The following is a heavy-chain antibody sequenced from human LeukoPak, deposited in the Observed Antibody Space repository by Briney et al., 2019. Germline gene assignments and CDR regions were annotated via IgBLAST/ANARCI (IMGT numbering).Heavy chain of an antibody. Sequence: GGSLRLSCAASGFTFSSYWMSWVRQAPGKGLEWVANIKQDGSEKYYVDSVKGRFTISRDNAKNSLYLQMNSLRAEDTAVYYCAREVNYDFWSGSADWFDPWGQETLVTVSS. V-gene: IGHV3-7*01. J-gene: IGHJ5*02. CDR1: GFTFSSYW. D-gene: IGHD3-3*01. CDR2: IKQDGSEK. CDR3: AREVNYDFWSGSADWFDP.